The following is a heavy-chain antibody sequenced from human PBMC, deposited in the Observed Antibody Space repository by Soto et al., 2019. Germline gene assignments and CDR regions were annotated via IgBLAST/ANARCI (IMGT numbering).Heavy chain of an antibody. D-gene: IGHD1-7*01. J-gene: IGHJ6*02. CDR1: GLTFSNSW. CDR3: STETTPYYWYYALDV. Sequence: EVQLVESGGGLVKPGGSLRLSCAASGLTFSNSWINWVRQAPGKVLEWVGRIKSKGDGETTDYAAPVKGRFIVSRDGSKDTVYLQMNRLKTEDTAVYYCSTETTPYYWYYALDVWGQGTSVTVSS. V-gene: IGHV3-15*01. CDR2: IKSKGDGETT.